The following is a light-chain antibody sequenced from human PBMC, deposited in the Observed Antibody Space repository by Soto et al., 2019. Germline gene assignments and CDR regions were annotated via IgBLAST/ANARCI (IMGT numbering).Light chain of an antibody. CDR1: QSVSSY. V-gene: IGKV3-11*01. CDR3: HQRSNWPGT. Sequence: ETVLTQSPATLSLSPGERATLSCRASQSVSSYLAWYQQRPGQAPTLLIYDSSNRATGTPARFSGSGSGTDFTLTITSLEPEDFAVYYCHQRSNWPGTFGQGTRLDIK. CDR2: DSS. J-gene: IGKJ5*01.